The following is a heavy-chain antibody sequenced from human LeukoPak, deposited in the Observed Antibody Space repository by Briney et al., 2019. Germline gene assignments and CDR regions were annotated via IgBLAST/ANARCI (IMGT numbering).Heavy chain of an antibody. J-gene: IGHJ6*02. CDR3: ARGEGYNYGYPPLDV. CDR2: IYYSGST. D-gene: IGHD5-18*01. Sequence: PSETLSLTCTVSGGSISSYYWSWIRQPPGKGLEWIGYIYYSGSTNYNPSLKSRVTISVGTSKNQFSLELSSATAADTAMYYCARGEGYNYGYPPLDVWGQGTAVTVSS. CDR1: GGSISSYY. V-gene: IGHV4-59*01.